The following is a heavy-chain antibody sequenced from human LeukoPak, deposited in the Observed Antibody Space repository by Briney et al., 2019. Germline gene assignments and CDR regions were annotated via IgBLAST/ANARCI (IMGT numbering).Heavy chain of an antibody. CDR2: INPNSGGT. Sequence: ASVKVSCKPSGYTFTGYYMHWVRQGPGQGLEWVGRINPNSGGTNYVQKFEGRVTMTRATSISTAYMEMSRLRSDDTAVYYCARGYGDFNAFDIWGQGTMVTVPS. J-gene: IGHJ3*02. V-gene: IGHV1-2*06. CDR1: GYTFTGYY. CDR3: ARGYGDFNAFDI. D-gene: IGHD4-17*01.